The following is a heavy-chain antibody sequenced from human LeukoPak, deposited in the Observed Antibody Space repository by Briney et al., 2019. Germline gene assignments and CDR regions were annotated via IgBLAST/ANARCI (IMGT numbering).Heavy chain of an antibody. V-gene: IGHV1-2*02. CDR2: INPNSGGT. D-gene: IGHD6-19*01. Sequence: ASVKVSCKASGYTFTGYYMHWVRQAPGQGLEWMGWINPNSGGTNYAQKFQGRVTMTRDTSISTAYMELSRLRSDDTAVYYCAKCASSQWLVDEDFQHWGQGTLVTVSS. J-gene: IGHJ1*01. CDR3: AKCASSQWLVDEDFQH. CDR1: GYTFTGYY.